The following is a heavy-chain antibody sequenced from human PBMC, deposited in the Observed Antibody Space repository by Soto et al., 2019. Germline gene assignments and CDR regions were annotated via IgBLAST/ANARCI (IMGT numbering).Heavy chain of an antibody. Sequence: GESLKISCQCSGYTFSNFWVGWVRQLPGQGIEWMGIIYPGDHETRYSPSFHGKVTISAEKSINTAYLQSNSLEASDSAFYFCARSRRSCQYLGRWGRGGRGAVSS. CDR2: IYPGDHET. D-gene: IGHD2-2*01. J-gene: IGHJ1*01. CDR3: ARSRRSCQYLGR. CDR1: GYTFSNFW. V-gene: IGHV5-51*03.